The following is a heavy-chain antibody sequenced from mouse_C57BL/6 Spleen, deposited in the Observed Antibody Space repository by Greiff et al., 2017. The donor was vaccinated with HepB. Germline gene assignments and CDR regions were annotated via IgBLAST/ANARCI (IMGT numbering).Heavy chain of an antibody. V-gene: IGHV5-9-1*02. J-gene: IGHJ2*01. CDR1: GFTFSSYA. CDR2: ISSGGDYI. CDR3: TRDSPYYFDY. Sequence: EVQVVESGEGLVKPGGSLKLSCAASGFTFSSYAMSWVRQTPEKRLEWVAYISSGGDYIYYADTVKGRVTISSDNARNTLYLQMSSLKSEDTAMYYCTRDSPYYFDYWGQGTTLTVSS.